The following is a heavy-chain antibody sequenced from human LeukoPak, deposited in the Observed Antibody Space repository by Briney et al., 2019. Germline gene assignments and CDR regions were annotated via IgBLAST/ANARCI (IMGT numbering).Heavy chain of an antibody. Sequence: ASVKVSCKASGYTFTSYGISWVRQAPGQGLEWMGWISIYNGKINYAQEFQGRVTITRDTSASTAYMELSSLRSEDMAVYYCARGIAAAEDWFDPWGQGTLVTVSS. CDR1: GYTFTSYG. CDR2: ISIYNGKI. V-gene: IGHV1-18*03. CDR3: ARGIAAAEDWFDP. J-gene: IGHJ5*02. D-gene: IGHD6-13*01.